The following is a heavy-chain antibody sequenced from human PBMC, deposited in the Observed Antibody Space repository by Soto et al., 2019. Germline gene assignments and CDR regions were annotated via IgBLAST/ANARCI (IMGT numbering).Heavy chain of an antibody. D-gene: IGHD1-1*01. J-gene: IGHJ4*02. CDR3: ARHLGTGTHRGYFDY. Sequence: SETLSLTCNVSGVSITINTYYWGCFRQPPGKGLEWIGAIYYSGSTYYHPSLWGRATLSVDTSKNQFSLKLSSVTAADTAVYYCARHLGTGTHRGYFDYWGQGILVTVS. CDR1: GVSITINTYY. V-gene: IGHV4-39*01. CDR2: IYYSGST.